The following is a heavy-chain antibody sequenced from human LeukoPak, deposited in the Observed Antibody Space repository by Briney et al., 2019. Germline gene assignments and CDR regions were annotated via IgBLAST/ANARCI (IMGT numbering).Heavy chain of an antibody. J-gene: IGHJ5*02. D-gene: IGHD4-23*01. Sequence: GGSLRLSCAASGFTFSNAWMSWVRQAPGKGLDWVSYISSSGSAIYYADSVKGRFTISRDNAKNSLYLQMNSLRAEDTAVYYCARDKAYGGNSVWFDPWGQGTLVTVSS. V-gene: IGHV3-11*04. CDR3: ARDKAYGGNSVWFDP. CDR1: GFTFSNAW. CDR2: ISSSGSAI.